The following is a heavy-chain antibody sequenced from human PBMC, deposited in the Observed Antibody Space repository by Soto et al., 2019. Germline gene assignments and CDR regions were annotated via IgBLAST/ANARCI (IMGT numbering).Heavy chain of an antibody. V-gene: IGHV4-34*01. CDR3: ARGLSEHSSSYNWYFDL. CDR2: INHSGST. CDR1: GGSFSGDY. D-gene: IGHD6-6*01. Sequence: KPSETLFLTCAVYGGSFSGDYRSGIRQAPGKGLEWIGDINHSGSTNYNPSLKNRVTISVDTSKNQFSLKLSSVTAADTAVYYCARGLSEHSSSYNWYFDLWGRGTLVTVSS. J-gene: IGHJ2*01.